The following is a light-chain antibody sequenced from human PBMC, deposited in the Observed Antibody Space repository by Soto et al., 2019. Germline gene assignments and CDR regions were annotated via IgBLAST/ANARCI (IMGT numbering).Light chain of an antibody. CDR2: DAS. V-gene: IGKV1-39*01. CDR1: QTISTY. J-gene: IGKJ2*01. CDR3: QQSESTPYT. Sequence: DIQMTQSPSSLSASVGDRVTITCRASQTISTYLNWYQQKPGKAPRLLIYDASSLLSGVPSRFSGSGSGTDFTLTIASLQPEDFSTYSCQQSESTPYTFGQGTKVEI.